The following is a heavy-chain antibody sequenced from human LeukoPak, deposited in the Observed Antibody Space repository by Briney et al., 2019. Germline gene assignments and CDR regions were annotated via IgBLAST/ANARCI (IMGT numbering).Heavy chain of an antibody. J-gene: IGHJ4*02. CDR3: AKDRRWLQLGYYFDY. Sequence: GGSLRLSCAASGFTFDDYAMHWVRQAPGKGLEWVSDISWNSGSIGYADSVKGRFTISRDNAKNSLYLQMNSLRAEDTALYYCAKDRRWLQLGYYFDYWGQGTLVTVSS. CDR2: ISWNSGSI. CDR1: GFTFDDYA. V-gene: IGHV3-9*01. D-gene: IGHD5-24*01.